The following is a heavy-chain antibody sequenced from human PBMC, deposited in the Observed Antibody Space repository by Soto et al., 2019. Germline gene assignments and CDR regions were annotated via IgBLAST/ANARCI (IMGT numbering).Heavy chain of an antibody. CDR2: IYTSGST. V-gene: IGHV4-4*07. Sequence: SETLSLTCTVSGGSISSYYWSCIRQPAGKGLEWIVRIYTSGSTNYNPSLKSRVTISVDTSKNQFSLKLSSVTAADTAVYYCARDRFVVTADYYYYGMDVWGQGTTVNVSS. CDR3: ARDRFVVTADYYYYGMDV. J-gene: IGHJ6*02. D-gene: IGHD2-21*02. CDR1: GGSISSYY.